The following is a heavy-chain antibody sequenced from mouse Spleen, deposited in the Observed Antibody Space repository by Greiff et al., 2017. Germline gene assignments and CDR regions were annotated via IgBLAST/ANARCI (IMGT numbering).Heavy chain of an antibody. Sequence: VHVKQSGPELVKPGASVKMSCKASGYTFTDYNMHWVKQSHGKSLEWIGYINPNNGGTSYNQKFKGKATLTVNKSSSTAYMELRSLTSEDSAVYYCALTRGRSYWYFDVWGTGTTVTVSS. D-gene: IGHD3-1*01. V-gene: IGHV1-22*01. CDR3: ALTRGRSYWYFDV. CDR1: GYTFTDYN. CDR2: INPNNGGT. J-gene: IGHJ1*03.